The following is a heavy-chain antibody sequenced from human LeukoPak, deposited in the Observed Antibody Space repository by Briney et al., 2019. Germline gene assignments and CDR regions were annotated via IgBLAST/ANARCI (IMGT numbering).Heavy chain of an antibody. Sequence: ASVKVSCKASGGTFSSYAISWVRQAPGQGLEWMGGIIPIFGTANYAQKFQGRVTITADESTSTAYMELSSLRSEDTAVYYCARGTASAAHYYDSSGFSNFDYWGQGTLVTVSS. CDR2: IIPIFGTA. V-gene: IGHV1-69*13. J-gene: IGHJ4*02. CDR1: GGTFSSYA. D-gene: IGHD3-22*01. CDR3: ARGTASAAHYYDSSGFSNFDY.